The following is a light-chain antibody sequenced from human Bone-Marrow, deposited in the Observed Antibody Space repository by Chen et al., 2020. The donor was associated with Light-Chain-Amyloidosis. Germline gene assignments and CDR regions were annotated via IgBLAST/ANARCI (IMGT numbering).Light chain of an antibody. V-gene: IGLV3-21*02. Sequence: SYVLTQPSSVSVAPGQTATIACGGNNIGSTSVHWYQQTPGQAPLLVVYDDSDRPSGIPERLSGSNSGNTATLTINRVEAGDEADYYCQMWDSRSDRVVFGGGTKVTVL. CDR1: NIGSTS. J-gene: IGLJ2*01. CDR2: DDS. CDR3: QMWDSRSDRVV.